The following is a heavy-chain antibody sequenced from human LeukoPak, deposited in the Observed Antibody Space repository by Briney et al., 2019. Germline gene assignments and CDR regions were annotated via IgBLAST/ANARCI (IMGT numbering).Heavy chain of an antibody. V-gene: IGHV3-66*02. Sequence: QPGGSLRLSCAASGFTVSSNYMSWVRQAPGKGLEWVSVIYSSGSTYYADSVKGRFTISRNNSKNTLYLQMNSLRGEDTAVHYCARGEMATIPIDYWGQGTLVTVSS. D-gene: IGHD5-24*01. CDR2: IYSSGST. CDR3: ARGEMATIPIDY. CDR1: GFTVSSNY. J-gene: IGHJ4*02.